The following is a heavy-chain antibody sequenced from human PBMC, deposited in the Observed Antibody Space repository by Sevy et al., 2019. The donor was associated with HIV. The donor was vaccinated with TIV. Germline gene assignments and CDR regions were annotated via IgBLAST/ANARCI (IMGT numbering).Heavy chain of an antibody. Sequence: GGSLRLSCVASGFTFTNAWMDWVRQAPGKGLEWVGRNKSKTDGETTAYAAPVKGRFSISRDDSKNTLYLQMNSLKTEDTAVYYCTTKAPIAAVGTDYWGQGTLVTVSS. D-gene: IGHD6-13*01. J-gene: IGHJ4*02. CDR3: TTKAPIAAVGTDY. CDR1: GFTFTNAW. V-gene: IGHV3-15*07. CDR2: NKSKTDGETT.